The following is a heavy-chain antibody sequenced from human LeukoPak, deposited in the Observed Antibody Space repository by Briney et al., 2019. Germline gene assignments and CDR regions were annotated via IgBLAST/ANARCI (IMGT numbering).Heavy chain of an antibody. CDR1: GDSISSSSYY. J-gene: IGHJ4*02. CDR3: ARLGYESTR. V-gene: IGHV4-39*01. D-gene: IGHD5-12*01. CDR2: IFYSGDT. Sequence: SETLSLTCTVSGDSISSSSYYLGWIRQPPGKGLEWIGTIFYSGDTYYNPSLKSRITISVDTSKNQFSLKLSSVTAADTAVYYCARLGYESTRWGQGTLVTVSS.